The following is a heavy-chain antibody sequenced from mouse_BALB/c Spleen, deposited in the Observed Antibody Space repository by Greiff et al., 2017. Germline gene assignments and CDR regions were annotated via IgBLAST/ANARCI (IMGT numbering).Heavy chain of an antibody. D-gene: IGHD2-1*01. CDR2: IRSKSNNYAT. Sequence: EVQLVETGGGLVQPKGSLKLSCAASGFTFNTNAMNWVRQAPGKGLEWVARIRSKSNNYATYYADSVKDRFTISRDDSQSMLYLQMNNLKTEDTAMYYCVRDRGNPGYFDYWGQGTTLTVSS. CDR1: GFTFNTNA. CDR3: VRDRGNPGYFDY. V-gene: IGHV10S3*01. J-gene: IGHJ2*01.